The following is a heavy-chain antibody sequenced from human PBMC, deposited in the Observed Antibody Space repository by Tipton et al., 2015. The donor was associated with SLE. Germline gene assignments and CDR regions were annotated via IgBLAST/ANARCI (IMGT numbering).Heavy chain of an antibody. V-gene: IGHV4-38-2*02. J-gene: IGHJ5*01. CDR3: ARASGTYNNIDWFDS. CDR1: GDSITSDY. D-gene: IGHD3-10*01. CDR2: IYHSGST. Sequence: TLSLTCFVSGDSITSDYWTWIRQPPGKGLEWIGSIYHSGSTYYNPSLKSRVTIAVDTSKNQFSLKVSSVTAADTAVYYCARASGTYNNIDWFDSWGQGTLVTVSS.